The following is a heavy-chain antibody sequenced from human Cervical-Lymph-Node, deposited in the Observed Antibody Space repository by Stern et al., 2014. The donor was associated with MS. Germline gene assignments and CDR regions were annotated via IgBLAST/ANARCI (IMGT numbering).Heavy chain of an antibody. CDR3: ARGEYGSPGWDF. CDR2: LYDSGST. D-gene: IGHD2-2*01. CDR1: GASITSYY. J-gene: IGHJ4*02. V-gene: IGHV4-59*01. Sequence: VQLQESGPGLVKPSETLSLSCTVSGASITSYYWSWIRQPPGKGLEWIGDLYDSGSTNFNPSLKSPVTITMDMSKNQFSLQLRSVTAADTAVYYCARGEYGSPGWDFWGQGILLTVSS.